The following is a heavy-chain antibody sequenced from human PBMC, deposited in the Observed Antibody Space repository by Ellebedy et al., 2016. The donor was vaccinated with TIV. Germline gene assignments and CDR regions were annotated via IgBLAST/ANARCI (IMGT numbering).Heavy chain of an antibody. V-gene: IGHV1-46*01. CDR2: INPGDGTT. CDR3: ARGGRYSGSYNFDH. Sequence: AASVKVSCKASGYTFTRYYFMHWVRQAPGQGLEWMGIINPGDGTTTYARKFQGRLTMTRDTSTSTFYMVLGSLRSEDTAVYYCARGGRYSGSYNFDHWGQGSLVTVSS. D-gene: IGHD1-26*01. CDR1: GYTFTRYYF. J-gene: IGHJ4*02.